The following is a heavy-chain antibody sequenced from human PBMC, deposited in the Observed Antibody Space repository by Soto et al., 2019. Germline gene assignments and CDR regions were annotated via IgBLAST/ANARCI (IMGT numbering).Heavy chain of an antibody. CDR3: ASGDCSSTSCYSGSFDY. Sequence: SVKVSCKASGGTFSSYAISWVRQAPGQGLEWMGGIIPIFGTAHYAQKFQGRVSITTDKSPSTAYMELRSLRPDDMAVYSCASGDCSSTSCYSGSFDYWGQGTLVTVSS. V-gene: IGHV1-69*05. CDR2: IIPIFGTA. J-gene: IGHJ4*02. D-gene: IGHD2-2*01. CDR1: GGTFSSYA.